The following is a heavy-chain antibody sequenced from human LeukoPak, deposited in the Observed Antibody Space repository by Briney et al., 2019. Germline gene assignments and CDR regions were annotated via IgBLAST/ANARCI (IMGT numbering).Heavy chain of an antibody. CDR3: ARAPGTAMVSYYYYYMDV. V-gene: IGHV4-59*01. CDR1: GGSFSGYY. CDR2: IYYSGST. Sequence: SETLSLTCAVYGGSFSGYYWSWIRQPPGKGLEWIGYIYYSGSTNYNPSLKSRVTISVDTSKNQFSLKLSSVTAADTAVYYCARAPGTAMVSYYYYYMDVWGKGTTVTVSS. D-gene: IGHD5-18*01. J-gene: IGHJ6*03.